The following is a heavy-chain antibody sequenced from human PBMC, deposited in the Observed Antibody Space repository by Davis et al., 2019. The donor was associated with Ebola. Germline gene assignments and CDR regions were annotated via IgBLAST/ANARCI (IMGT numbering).Heavy chain of an antibody. CDR1: GFSLSNARMG. CDR3: AHMVFYYDTSGYSYEGWDY. V-gene: IGHV2-26*01. Sequence: SGPTLVKPTETLTLTCTVSGFSLSNARMGVSWIRQPPGKALEWLAHIFSNDEKSYSTSLKSRLTITKDTSKNQVVLTMTNMDPVDTATYYCAHMVFYYDTSGYSYEGWDYWGQGTLVTVSS. CDR2: IFSNDEK. J-gene: IGHJ4*02. D-gene: IGHD3-22*01.